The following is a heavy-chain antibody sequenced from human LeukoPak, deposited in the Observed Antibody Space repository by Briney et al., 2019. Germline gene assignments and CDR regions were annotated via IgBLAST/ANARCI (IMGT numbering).Heavy chain of an antibody. D-gene: IGHD4-11*01. CDR2: ISGGGTTI. J-gene: IGHJ3*02. V-gene: IGHV3-48*03. CDR1: GFTFSSYE. Sequence: TGGSLRLSCAASGFTFSSYEMNWVRQAPGKGLEWVSYISGGGTTIFYADSVKGRFTISRDNAKNSLNLHMNSLSAEDTAVYFCATETENSNYDAFDIWGQGTLVTVSS. CDR3: ATETENSNYDAFDI.